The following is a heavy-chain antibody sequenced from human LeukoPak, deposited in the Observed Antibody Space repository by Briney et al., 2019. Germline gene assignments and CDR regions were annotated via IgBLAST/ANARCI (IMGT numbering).Heavy chain of an antibody. J-gene: IGHJ4*02. CDR3: ARVRLQPGTRLLNPNYFDY. CDR1: GGSISSSSYY. D-gene: IGHD3-16*01. Sequence: SETLSLTCTVSGGSISSSSYYWGWIRQPPGKGLEWIGSIYYSGSTYYNPSLKSRVTISVDTSKNQFSLKLSSVTAADTAIYYCARVRLQPGTRLLNPNYFDYWGRGTLVTVSS. V-gene: IGHV4-39*07. CDR2: IYYSGST.